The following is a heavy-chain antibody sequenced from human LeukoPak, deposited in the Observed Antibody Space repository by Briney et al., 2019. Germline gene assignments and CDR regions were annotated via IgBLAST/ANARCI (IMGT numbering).Heavy chain of an antibody. CDR3: AKEGDSSGQRPFDY. D-gene: IGHD3-22*01. CDR2: ISGSGGST. V-gene: IGHV3-23*01. Sequence: GGSLRLSCAASGFTFTTYGMTWVRQAPGRGLEWVSSISGSGGSTYYADSVKGRFTISRHNSKNTLYLQMNSLRAEDTAVYYCAKEGDSSGQRPFDYWGQGTRVTVSS. CDR1: GFTFTTYG. J-gene: IGHJ4*02.